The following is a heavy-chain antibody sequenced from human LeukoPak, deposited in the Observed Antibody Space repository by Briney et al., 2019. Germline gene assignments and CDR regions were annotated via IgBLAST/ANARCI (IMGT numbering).Heavy chain of an antibody. J-gene: IGHJ4*02. CDR3: ARFTIFGVVIDTRPPGLFDY. CDR1: GGSFSGYY. CDR2: INHSGST. Sequence: PSETLSLTCAVYGGSFSGYYWSWIRQPPGKGLEWIGEINHSGSTNYNPSLKSRVTISVDTSKNQFYLKLSSVTAADTAVYYCARFTIFGVVIDTRPPGLFDYWGQGTLVTVSS. V-gene: IGHV4-34*01. D-gene: IGHD3-3*01.